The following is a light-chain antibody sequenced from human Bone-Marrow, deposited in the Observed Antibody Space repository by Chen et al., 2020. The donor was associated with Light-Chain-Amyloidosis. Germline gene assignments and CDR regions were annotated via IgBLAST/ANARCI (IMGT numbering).Light chain of an antibody. V-gene: IGLV3-21*02. J-gene: IGLJ3*02. CDR1: NIGSTS. CDR2: DDS. Sequence: SYVLTQPSSVSVAPGQTATIACGGNNIGSTSVLLYQQTPGQAPLLVVYDDSDRPSGIPERLSGSNSGNTATLTISRVEAGDEADYYCQVWDRSSDRPVFGGGTKLTVL. CDR3: QVWDRSSDRPV.